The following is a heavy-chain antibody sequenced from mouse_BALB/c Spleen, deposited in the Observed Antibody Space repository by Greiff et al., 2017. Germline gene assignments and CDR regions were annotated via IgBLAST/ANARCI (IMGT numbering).Heavy chain of an antibody. J-gene: IGHJ1*01. CDR2: INPYNDGT. V-gene: IGHV1-14*01. CDR1: GYTFTSYV. Sequence: VQLQQSGPELVKPGASVKMSCKASGYTFTSYVMHWVKQKPGQGLEWIGYINPYNDGTKYNEKFKGKATLTSDKSSSTAYMELSSLTSEDSAVYYCARDFSYWYFHVWGAGTTVTVSS. CDR3: ARDFSYWYFHV.